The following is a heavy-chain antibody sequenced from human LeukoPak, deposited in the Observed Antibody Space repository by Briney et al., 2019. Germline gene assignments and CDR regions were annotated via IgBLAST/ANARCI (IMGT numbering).Heavy chain of an antibody. V-gene: IGHV4-59*01. D-gene: IGHD2-2*01. CDR3: ARNFERTRGWFDP. Sequence: PSETLSLTCIVSGGSISGYYWSWIRQPPGKGLEWIGYIHYSGSTDYNPSLKSRVTISADTPKNQFSLKLSSVTAADAAVYYCARNFERTRGWFDPWGQGTLVTVSS. CDR1: GGSISGYY. J-gene: IGHJ5*02. CDR2: IHYSGST.